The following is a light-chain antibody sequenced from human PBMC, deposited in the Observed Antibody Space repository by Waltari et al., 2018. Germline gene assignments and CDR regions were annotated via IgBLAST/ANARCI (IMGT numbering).Light chain of an antibody. Sequence: DIQMTQSPSSLSASIGDTITVTCRASQNIRTYLNWYPQKPAKAPKLLIFGASSLPRGVPSRFSGSASGTEFTLTITNLQPDDFATYFCQQSFSSPWTFGRGTTV. J-gene: IGKJ1*01. V-gene: IGKV1-39*01. CDR3: QQSFSSPWT. CDR2: GAS. CDR1: QNIRTY.